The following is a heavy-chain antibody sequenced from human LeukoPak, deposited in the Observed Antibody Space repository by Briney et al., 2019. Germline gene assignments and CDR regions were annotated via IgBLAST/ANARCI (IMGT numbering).Heavy chain of an antibody. J-gene: IGHJ4*02. V-gene: IGHV3-21*01. D-gene: IGHD3-10*01. CDR2: ISSSSSYI. CDR1: GFTFSSYA. CDR3: ARVYGSGRTREYYFDY. Sequence: GGSLRLSCAASGFTFSSYAMNWVRQAPGKGLEWVSSISSSSSYIYYADSVKGRFTISRDNAKNSLYLQMNSLRAEDTAVYYCARVYGSGRTREYYFDYWGQGTLVTVSS.